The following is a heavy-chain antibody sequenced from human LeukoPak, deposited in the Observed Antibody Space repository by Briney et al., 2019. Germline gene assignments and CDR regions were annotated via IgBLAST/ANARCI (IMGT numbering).Heavy chain of an antibody. D-gene: IGHD3-10*01. V-gene: IGHV3-74*01. CDR1: GFPFSGYW. J-gene: IGHJ1*01. Sequence: TGGSLRLSCAASGFPFSGYWMHWVRQTPGKGLVWVSRIDDDGAGTTYADSVKGRFTISRDNAKNTLYLQMNSLRAEDTAVYYGARSLVPGINNKCPHWGQGPLSPSPQ. CDR3: ARSLVPGINNKCPH. CDR2: IDDDGAGT.